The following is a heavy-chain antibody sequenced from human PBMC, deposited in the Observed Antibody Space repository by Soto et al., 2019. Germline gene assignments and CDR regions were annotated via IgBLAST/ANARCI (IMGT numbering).Heavy chain of an antibody. Sequence: QVQLVQSGAEVKKPGASVKVSCKASGYTFTNYDINWVRQAAGQGLEWMGWMNPNTGDTGYAQKFQGRITMTRNTAISTAYMELSSLRSEDTAVYYCARGDSEWLLFHWGQGTLVTVSS. CDR2: MNPNTGDT. V-gene: IGHV1-8*01. J-gene: IGHJ4*02. CDR1: GYTFTNYD. D-gene: IGHD3-3*01. CDR3: ARGDSEWLLFH.